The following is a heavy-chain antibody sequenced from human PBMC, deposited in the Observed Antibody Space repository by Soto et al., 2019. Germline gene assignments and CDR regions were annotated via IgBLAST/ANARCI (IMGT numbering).Heavy chain of an antibody. Sequence: SETLSLTCTVSGGSISSSSYYWGWIRQPPGKGLEWIGSIYYSGSTYYNPSLKSRVTISVDTSKNQFPLKLSSVTAADTAVYYCARRREYCSGGSCYGLDYWGQGTLVTVSS. V-gene: IGHV4-39*01. CDR2: IYYSGST. J-gene: IGHJ4*02. CDR1: GGSISSSSYY. CDR3: ARRREYCSGGSCYGLDY. D-gene: IGHD2-15*01.